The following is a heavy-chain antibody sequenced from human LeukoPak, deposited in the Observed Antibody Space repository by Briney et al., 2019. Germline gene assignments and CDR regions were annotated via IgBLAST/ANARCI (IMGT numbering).Heavy chain of an antibody. CDR2: ISYDGSNK. CDR1: GFTFSSYA. V-gene: IGHV3-30*04. D-gene: IGHD5-24*01. J-gene: IGHJ3*02. CDR3: AKDWATIRGAFDI. Sequence: PGGSLRLSCAASGFTFSSYAMHWVRQAPGKGLEWVAVISYDGSNKYYADSVKGRFTISRDNSKNTLYLQMNSLRAEDTAVYYCAKDWATIRGAFDIWGQGTMVTVSS.